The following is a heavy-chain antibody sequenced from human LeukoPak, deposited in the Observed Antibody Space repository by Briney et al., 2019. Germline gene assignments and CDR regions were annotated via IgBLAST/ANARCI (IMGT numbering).Heavy chain of an antibody. V-gene: IGHV1-18*01. CDR1: GYTFTSYG. Sequence: ASVKVSCKASGYTFTSYGISWVRHAPGQGLEWMGWISAYNGNTNYAQKLQGRVTMTADTSTSTAYMELRSLRSDDTAVYYCARDPDDYYYGMDVWGQGTTVTVSS. CDR2: ISAYNGNT. CDR3: ARDPDDYYYGMDV. D-gene: IGHD5-24*01. J-gene: IGHJ6*02.